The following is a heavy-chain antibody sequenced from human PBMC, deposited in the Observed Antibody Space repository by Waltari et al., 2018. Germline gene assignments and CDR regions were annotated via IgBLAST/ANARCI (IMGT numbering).Heavy chain of an antibody. CDR2: IKSNAYGGTT. D-gene: IGHD6-19*01. Sequence: EVQLVESGGGSIKPGRSLRLSCTASGFSFGDYAMSWFRQAPGKGLEWVSFIKSNAYGGTTEYAASVTGRFTISRDDSKSIAYLQMSSLKTEDTAVYYCARERVAGNFGDEPHYWGLGTLVTVSS. CDR1: GFSFGDYA. CDR3: ARERVAGNFGDEPHY. V-gene: IGHV3-49*05. J-gene: IGHJ4*02.